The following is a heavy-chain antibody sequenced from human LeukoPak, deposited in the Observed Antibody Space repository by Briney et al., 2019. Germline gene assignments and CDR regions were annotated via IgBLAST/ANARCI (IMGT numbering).Heavy chain of an antibody. V-gene: IGHV4-4*02. Sequence: SETLSLTCAVSGGSISSSNWWSWVRQPPGKGLEWIGEIYHSGSTNYNPSLKSRVTISVDKSKNQFSLKLSSVTAADTAVYYCARNDPAAAGTVWFDPWGQGTLVTVSS. CDR2: IYHSGST. J-gene: IGHJ5*02. D-gene: IGHD6-13*01. CDR3: ARNDPAAAGTVWFDP. CDR1: GGSISSSNW.